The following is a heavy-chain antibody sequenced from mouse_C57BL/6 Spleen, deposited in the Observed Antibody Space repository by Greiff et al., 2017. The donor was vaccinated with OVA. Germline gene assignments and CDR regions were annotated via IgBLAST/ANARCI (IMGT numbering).Heavy chain of an antibody. CDR3: ARGRGLRPFDY. Sequence: EVKLMESEGGLVQPGSSMKLSCTASGFTFSDYYMAWVRQVPEKGLEWVANINYDGSSTYYLDSLKSRFIISRDNAKNILYLQMSSLKSEDTATYYCARGRGLRPFDYWGQGTTLTVSS. D-gene: IGHD3-2*02. CDR1: GFTFSDYY. J-gene: IGHJ2*01. CDR2: INYDGSST. V-gene: IGHV5-16*01.